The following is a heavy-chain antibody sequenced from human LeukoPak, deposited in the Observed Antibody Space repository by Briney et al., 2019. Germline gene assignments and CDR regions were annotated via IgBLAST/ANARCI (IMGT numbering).Heavy chain of an antibody. Sequence: GGSLRLSCAASGFTFSSYSMNWVRQAPGKGLEWVSSLSTSSSYIYYADSLKGRFTISRDNAKNSLYLQMNSPRAEGTAVYYCATEAYYHFDYWGQGTLVTVSS. CDR2: LSTSSSYI. J-gene: IGHJ4*02. CDR3: ATEAYYHFDY. CDR1: GFTFSSYS. D-gene: IGHD3-10*01. V-gene: IGHV3-21*01.